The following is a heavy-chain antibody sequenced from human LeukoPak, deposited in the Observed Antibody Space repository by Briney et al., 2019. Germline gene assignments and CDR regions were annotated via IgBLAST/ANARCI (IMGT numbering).Heavy chain of an antibody. D-gene: IGHD6-6*01. CDR3: ARDGVSSSPDFDY. CDR1: GFTFGGYW. J-gene: IGHJ4*02. CDR2: IKYDRSEK. V-gene: IGHV3-7*01. Sequence: GGSLRLSCGASGFTFGGYWMYWVRQAPGKGLEWVANIKYDRSEKNYVDSVKGRFTISRDNAKNSLYLQMNSLRAEDTAVYYCARDGVSSSPDFDYWGQGTLGTVSS.